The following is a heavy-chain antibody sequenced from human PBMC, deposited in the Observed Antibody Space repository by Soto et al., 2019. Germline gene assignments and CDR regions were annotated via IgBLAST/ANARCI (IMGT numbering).Heavy chain of an antibody. CDR3: ARGDYYDTSGPFSDAFDI. CDR2: IRPDGSEK. V-gene: IGHV3-7*04. CDR1: GFTFSSYW. D-gene: IGHD3-22*01. Sequence: GGSLRLSCAATGFTFSSYWMSWVRQAPGKGLEWVANIRPDGSEKWYVDSVKGRFTISRDNAKNSLYLQMNSLRAEDTAVYYCARGDYYDTSGPFSDAFDIWGQGTMVTVSS. J-gene: IGHJ3*02.